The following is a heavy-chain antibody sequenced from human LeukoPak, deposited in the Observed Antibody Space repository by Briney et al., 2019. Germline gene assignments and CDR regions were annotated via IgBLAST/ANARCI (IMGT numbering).Heavy chain of an antibody. CDR2: IYYSGST. V-gene: IGHV4-31*03. D-gene: IGHD3-22*01. Sequence: TSETLSLTRTVSGGSISSGGYYWSWIRQHPGKGLEWIGYIYYSGSTYYNPSLKSRVTISVDTSKNQFSLKLSSVTAADTAVYYCAAGGGLDSYYYDSSGYYALLYWGQGTLVTVSS. J-gene: IGHJ4*02. CDR1: GGSISSGGYY. CDR3: AAGGGLDSYYYDSSGYYALLY.